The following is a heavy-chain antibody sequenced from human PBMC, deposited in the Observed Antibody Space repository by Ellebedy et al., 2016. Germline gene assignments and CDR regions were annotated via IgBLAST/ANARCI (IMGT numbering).Heavy chain of an antibody. V-gene: IGHV3-53*01. J-gene: IGHJ3*02. CDR3: VTRHNGAFDI. Sequence: GGSLRLXXAASDFTVSRNDMIWVRQAPGKGLEWVSLIYTTGATYYADSVKGRFTISRDNSKKTLFLQMTSLGAEDTAVYYCVTRHNGAFDIWGQGTMVTVSS. D-gene: IGHD1-1*01. CDR2: IYTTGAT. CDR1: DFTVSRND.